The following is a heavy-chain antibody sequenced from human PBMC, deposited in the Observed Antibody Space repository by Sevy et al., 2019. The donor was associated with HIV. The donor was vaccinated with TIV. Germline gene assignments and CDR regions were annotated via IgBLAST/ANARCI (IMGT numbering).Heavy chain of an antibody. CDR1: GFIFSSYG. CDR2: MSFDGGNK. D-gene: IGHD6-19*01. Sequence: GGSLRLSCVASGFIFSSYGMHWVRQAPGKGLEWVAVMSFDGGNKYYPDSVKGRFTVSRDNSKNTLSLQMDSLRGEDTAVYYCARGPYSSGLRFDYWGQGTLVTVSS. J-gene: IGHJ4*02. V-gene: IGHV3-30*03. CDR3: ARGPYSSGLRFDY.